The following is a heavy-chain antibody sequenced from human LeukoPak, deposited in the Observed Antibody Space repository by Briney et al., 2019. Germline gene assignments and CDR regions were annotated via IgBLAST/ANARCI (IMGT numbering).Heavy chain of an antibody. V-gene: IGHV3-30*02. J-gene: IGHJ4*02. CDR2: IRNDGSNK. Sequence: GGSLRLSCAASGFTFNNYDMHWVRQAPGKGLEWVAFIRNDGSNKYYADSVKGRFTISRDNSKNTLYVQMKSLRAEDTAVYYCARGPRDYFDYWGQGTLVTVS. CDR1: GFTFNNYD. CDR3: ARGPRDYFDY.